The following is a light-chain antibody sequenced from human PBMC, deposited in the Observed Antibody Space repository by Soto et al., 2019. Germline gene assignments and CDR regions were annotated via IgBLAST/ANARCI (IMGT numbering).Light chain of an antibody. Sequence: QAVVTQPPSVSGAPGQRVTISCTGASSNIGEGYDVHWYQQLPGTAPKLLIYGNSNRPSGVPDRFSGSKSGTSASLAITGLQADDEAAYYCQSYDNSLCGYVLFGGGTQLTVL. J-gene: IGLJ2*01. CDR1: SSNIGEGYD. CDR2: GNS. V-gene: IGLV1-40*01. CDR3: QSYDNSLCGYVL.